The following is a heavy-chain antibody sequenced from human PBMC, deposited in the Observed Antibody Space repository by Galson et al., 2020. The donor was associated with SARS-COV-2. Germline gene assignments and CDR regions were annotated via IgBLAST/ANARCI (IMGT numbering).Heavy chain of an antibody. V-gene: IGHV3-7*04. Sequence: GGSLRLSCAASGFIFSDFWMSWVRQAPGKGLEWVATIKGDGSEKYYVDSVKGRFTLSRDNAKNSLSLQINSLRVEDTAVYFCARGRIGLGPWGQGSLVTVSS. J-gene: IGHJ5*02. CDR3: ARGRIGLGP. CDR2: IKGDGSEK. CDR1: GFIFSDFW.